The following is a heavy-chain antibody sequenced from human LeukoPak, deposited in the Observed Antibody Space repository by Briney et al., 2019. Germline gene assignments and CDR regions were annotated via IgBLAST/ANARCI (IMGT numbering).Heavy chain of an antibody. J-gene: IGHJ6*02. Sequence: GRSLRLSCAASGFTLDDYAMHWVRHAPGEGLEWVSGISRNSSSIGYADSVTGRFRMFRDNEKNFLYLQMNGLRAEDTGLCYCAIGLRILEWLFPEEIYYYYGRDVWGQGTTVSVSS. CDR2: ISRNSSSI. V-gene: IGHV3-9*01. D-gene: IGHD3-3*01. CDR1: GFTLDDYA. CDR3: AIGLRILEWLFPEEIYYYYGRDV.